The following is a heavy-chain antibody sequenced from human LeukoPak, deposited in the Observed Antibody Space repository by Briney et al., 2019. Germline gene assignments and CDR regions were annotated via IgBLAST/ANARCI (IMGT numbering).Heavy chain of an antibody. D-gene: IGHD4-23*01. CDR1: GYIFTSYW. V-gene: IGHV5-51*01. CDR2: IYPVDSDT. J-gene: IGHJ4*02. Sequence: GESLKISCKGSGYIFTSYWIGWVRQMPGKGLEWMRIIYPVDSDTRYRPFFQSHATTSADKSIRTAYLQWSSLKASDPAMYYCARVYGGNSYYFDYWGQGTLVTVSS. CDR3: ARVYGGNSYYFDY.